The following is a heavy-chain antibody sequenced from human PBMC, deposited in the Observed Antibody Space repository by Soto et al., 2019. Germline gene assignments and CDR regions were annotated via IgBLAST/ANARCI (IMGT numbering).Heavy chain of an antibody. J-gene: IGHJ4*02. D-gene: IGHD1-20*01. V-gene: IGHV4-39*01. CDR1: GASISGSYYY. Sequence: SLTCAVSGASISGSYYYWAWLLQSPGKGPEWIGSVFYTGFTSYNPSLESRVSVSVDTSKSQFSLKLSAVAAADTAVYYCATSQKGYNWNYFDHWGQGALVTVSS. CDR2: VFYTGFT. CDR3: ATSQKGYNWNYFDH.